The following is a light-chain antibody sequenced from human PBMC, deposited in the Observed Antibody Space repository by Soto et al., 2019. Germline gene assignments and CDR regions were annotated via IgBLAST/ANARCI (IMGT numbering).Light chain of an antibody. J-gene: IGLJ3*02. CDR2: EVT. V-gene: IGLV2-14*01. CDR3: TSYSSTNTLV. CDR1: SSDLGAYNY. Sequence: QSALTQPASVSGSLGQSITISCAGISSDLGAYNYVSWYQQHPGKAPRLVIYEVTNRPSGVSNRFSGSKSGATASLAISGLQADDEADYYCTSYSSTNTLVFGGGTKVTVL.